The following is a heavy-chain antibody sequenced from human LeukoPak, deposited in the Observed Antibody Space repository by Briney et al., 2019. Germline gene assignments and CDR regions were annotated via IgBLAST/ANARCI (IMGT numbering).Heavy chain of an antibody. V-gene: IGHV3-30*18. CDR1: GFTFSSYG. CDR2: ISYDGSNK. Sequence: GGSLRLSCAASGFTFSSYGMHWVRQAPGKGLEWVAVISYDGSNKYYADSVKGRFTISRDNSKNTLYLQMNSLRAEDTAVYSCSNSGYGSGSYYPKNFDYWGQGTLVTVSS. CDR3: SNSGYGSGSYYPKNFDY. J-gene: IGHJ4*02. D-gene: IGHD3-10*01.